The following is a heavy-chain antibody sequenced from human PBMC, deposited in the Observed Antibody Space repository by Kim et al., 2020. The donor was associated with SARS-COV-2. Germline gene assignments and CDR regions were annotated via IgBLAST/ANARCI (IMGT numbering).Heavy chain of an antibody. D-gene: IGHD5-18*01. Sequence: PSLKSRVTISVDTSKTQFSLKLSSVTAADTAVYYCATRGYSYGSYYFDYWGQGTLVTVSS. V-gene: IGHV4-59*01. CDR3: ATRGYSYGSYYFDY. J-gene: IGHJ4*02.